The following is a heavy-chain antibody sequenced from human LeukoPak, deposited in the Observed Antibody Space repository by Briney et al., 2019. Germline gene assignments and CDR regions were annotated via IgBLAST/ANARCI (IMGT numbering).Heavy chain of an antibody. D-gene: IGHD5-12*01. V-gene: IGHV3-23*01. CDR3: AKNSGYDNTLFDY. CDR2: ISGSGAST. Sequence: GSLRLSCAASGFTFSNHAMNWVRQAPGKGLEWVSAISGSGASTYFADSVRGRFTISRDNSKNTLYLQMNSLRAEDTAVYYCAKNSGYDNTLFDYWGQGTLVTVSS. CDR1: GFTFSNHA. J-gene: IGHJ4*02.